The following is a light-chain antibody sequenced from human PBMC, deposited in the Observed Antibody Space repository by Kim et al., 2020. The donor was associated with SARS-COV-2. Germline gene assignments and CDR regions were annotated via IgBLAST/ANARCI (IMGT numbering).Light chain of an antibody. V-gene: IGLV4-60*03. CDR3: ETWDSTTGV. J-gene: IGLJ3*02. CDR2: LEKSGSY. Sequence: QPVLTQSSSASASLGSTVRLTCTLSSGHSTYIIAWHQQQPGKAPRYLMKLEKSGSYNKGSGVPDRFSGSSSGADRYLTISNLQSEDEADYFCETWDSTTGVFGGGTKVTVL. CDR1: SGHSTYI.